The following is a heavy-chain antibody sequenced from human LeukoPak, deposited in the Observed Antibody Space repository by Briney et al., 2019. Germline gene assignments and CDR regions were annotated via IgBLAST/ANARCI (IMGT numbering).Heavy chain of an antibody. Sequence: SETLSLTCAVYGGSFSGYYWSWIRQPPGKGLEWIGEINHSGSTNYNPSLKSRVTISVDTSKNQFSLKLSSVTAADTAVYYCARGRIVGSLYYYYYGMDVWGQGTTVTVSS. CDR3: ARGRIVGSLYYYYYGMDV. CDR1: GGSFSGYY. V-gene: IGHV4-34*01. D-gene: IGHD3-22*01. J-gene: IGHJ6*02. CDR2: INHSGST.